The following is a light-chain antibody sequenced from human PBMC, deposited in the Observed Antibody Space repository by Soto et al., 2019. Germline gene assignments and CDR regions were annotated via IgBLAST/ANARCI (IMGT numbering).Light chain of an antibody. CDR1: QSISSW. CDR3: QQYSDNWT. J-gene: IGKJ1*01. CDR2: KAS. V-gene: IGKV1-5*03. Sequence: DIQMTQSPSTLSASVGDRVTITCRASQSISSWLAWYQQKPGTAPNLLIYKASTLQVGVPSRFSGSGSGTEFTLTISSLQPDDSAIYYCQQYSDNWTFGQGTKVEIK.